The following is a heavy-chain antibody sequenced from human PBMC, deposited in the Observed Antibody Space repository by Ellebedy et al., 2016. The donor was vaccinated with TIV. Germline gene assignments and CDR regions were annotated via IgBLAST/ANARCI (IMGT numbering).Heavy chain of an antibody. V-gene: IGHV3-30-3*02. J-gene: IGHJ2*01. CDR1: GLTFGSHS. CDR3: AKSGGYGSGWYLFPRGVYYYFNL. Sequence: GGSLRLXCAASGLTFGSHSMHWVRQAPGKGLEWVAVISYDGNNKFYADSAQGRFTISRDNSNNTLYLQLNSLRAEDTAVYYCAKSGGYGSGWYLFPRGVYYYFNLWGRGTLVTVSS. D-gene: IGHD6-19*01. CDR2: ISYDGNNK.